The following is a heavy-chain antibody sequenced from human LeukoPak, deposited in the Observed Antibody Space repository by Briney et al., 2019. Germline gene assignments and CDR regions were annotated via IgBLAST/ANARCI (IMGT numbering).Heavy chain of an antibody. J-gene: IGHJ4*02. Sequence: GGSLRLSCAASGFTFSSYGMHWVRQAPGKGLEWVAFIRYDGSNKYYADSVKGRFTISRDNSKNTLYLQMNSLRAEDTAVYYCAKAAGYSSGWSDYYFDHWGQGTLVTVSS. D-gene: IGHD6-19*01. CDR3: AKAAGYSSGWSDYYFDH. CDR1: GFTFSSYG. V-gene: IGHV3-30*02. CDR2: IRYDGSNK.